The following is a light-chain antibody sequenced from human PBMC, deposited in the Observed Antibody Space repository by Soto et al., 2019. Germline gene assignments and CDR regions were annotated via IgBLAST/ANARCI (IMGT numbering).Light chain of an antibody. CDR2: DAY. Sequence: DIHMTQSPSILSASVGDRVTITCRAMQSIRIWLAWYQQKPGKAPKLLIYDAYSLESGVPSRFSGRRSGTEFTLTIAGLQPEDFATYYCQQYESYSPLTFGGGTKVDIK. V-gene: IGKV1-5*01. CDR3: QQYESYSPLT. CDR1: QSIRIW. J-gene: IGKJ4*01.